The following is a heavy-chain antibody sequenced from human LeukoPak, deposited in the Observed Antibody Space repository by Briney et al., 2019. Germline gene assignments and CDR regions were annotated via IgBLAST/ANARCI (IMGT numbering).Heavy chain of an antibody. V-gene: IGHV3-7*01. Sequence: GGSLRLSCAVSGLTLSNYWMNWVRQAPGEGLEWVANINPDGGEERYVDSVKGRFVISRDNAKNSLYLQMNSLRAEDTAVYFCARDLAAAATWFDPWGQGTLVTVSS. CDR2: INPDGGEE. CDR1: GLTLSNYW. J-gene: IGHJ5*02. D-gene: IGHD6-13*01. CDR3: ARDLAAAATWFDP.